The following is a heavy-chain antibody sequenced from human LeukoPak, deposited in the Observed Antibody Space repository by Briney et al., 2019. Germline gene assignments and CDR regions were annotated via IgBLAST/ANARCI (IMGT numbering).Heavy chain of an antibody. CDR1: GFTFSNYD. D-gene: IGHD3-10*01. Sequence: GGSLRLSCAASGFTFSNYDMHWVRHGVGKGLEWVSGIGKAGATYYSGSVKGRFTTSRDNSKNTLYLQMNSLRAEDTAVYYCAKELDRYGSGSFWGQGTLVTVSS. CDR2: IGKAGAT. CDR3: AKELDRYGSGSF. V-gene: IGHV3-13*01. J-gene: IGHJ4*02.